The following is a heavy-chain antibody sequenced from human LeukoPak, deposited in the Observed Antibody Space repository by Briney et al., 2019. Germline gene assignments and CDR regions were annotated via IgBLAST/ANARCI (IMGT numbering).Heavy chain of an antibody. CDR2: MYHSGST. CDR1: NYSISTDYY. V-gene: IGHV4-38-2*02. J-gene: IGHJ4*02. CDR3: ARYDVWGSYRAFDY. D-gene: IGHD3-16*02. Sequence: SETLSLACTVSNYSISTDYYWGWIRQPPGKGLEWIGTMYHSGSTYYNPSLKSRVTISVDTSKNQFSLKLSSVTAADTAVYYCARYDVWGSYRAFDYWGQGTLVTVSS.